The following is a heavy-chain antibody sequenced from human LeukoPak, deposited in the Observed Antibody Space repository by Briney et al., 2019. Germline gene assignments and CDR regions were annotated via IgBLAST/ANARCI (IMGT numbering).Heavy chain of an antibody. Sequence: SETLSLTCTVSGGSISSYYWSWIRQPAGKGLEWIGRIYTSGSTNYNPSLKSRVTMSVDTSKNQFSLKLSSVTAADTAVYYCARGPRGYSYGYGWFDPWGQGTLVTVSS. CDR1: GGSISSYY. CDR3: ARGPRGYSYGYGWFDP. V-gene: IGHV4-4*07. D-gene: IGHD5-18*01. CDR2: IYTSGST. J-gene: IGHJ5*02.